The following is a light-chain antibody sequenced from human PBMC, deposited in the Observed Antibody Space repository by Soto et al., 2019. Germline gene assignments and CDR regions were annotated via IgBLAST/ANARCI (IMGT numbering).Light chain of an antibody. Sequence: QSALTQPRSVSGSPGQSVTISCTGNSRDVGGYNYVSWYQQHPGKAPKLMIYDVSKRPSGVPDRFSGSKSGNTASLTISGLQAEDEADYYCCSYAGSYNVVFGGGTKLTVL. J-gene: IGLJ2*01. V-gene: IGLV2-11*01. CDR3: CSYAGSYNVV. CDR2: DVS. CDR1: SRDVGGYNY.